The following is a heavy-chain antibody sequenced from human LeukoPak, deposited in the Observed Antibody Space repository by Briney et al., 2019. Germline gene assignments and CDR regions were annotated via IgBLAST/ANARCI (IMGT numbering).Heavy chain of an antibody. CDR3: ASVLLRFGELLKWFDP. CDR2: IYYSGST. J-gene: IGHJ5*02. D-gene: IGHD3-10*01. CDR1: GGSISSSSYY. V-gene: IGHV4-39*01. Sequence: SETLSLTCTVSGGSISSSSYYWGWIRQPPGKGLEWIGRIYYSGSTYYNPSLKSRVTISVDTSKNQFSLKLSSVPAADTAVYYCASVLLRFGELLKWFDPWGQGTLVTVSS.